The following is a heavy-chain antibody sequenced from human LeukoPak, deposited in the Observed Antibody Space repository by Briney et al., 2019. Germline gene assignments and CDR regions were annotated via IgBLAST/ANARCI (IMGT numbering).Heavy chain of an antibody. J-gene: IGHJ4*02. CDR2: IRSKAYSGTT. CDR3: TRDSDSYYYDSSGVSHDY. D-gene: IGHD3-22*01. Sequence: GGSLRLSCTASGLTFGDYAMSWVRQAPGKGLEWVGFIRSKAYSGTTEYAASVKGRFTISRDDSKSIAYLQMNSLKTEDTAVYYCTRDSDSYYYDSSGVSHDYWGQGTLVTVSS. V-gene: IGHV3-49*04. CDR1: GLTFGDYA.